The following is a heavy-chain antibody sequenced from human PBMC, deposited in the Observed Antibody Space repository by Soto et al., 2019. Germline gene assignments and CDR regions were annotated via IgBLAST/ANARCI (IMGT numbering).Heavy chain of an antibody. D-gene: IGHD2-21*01. J-gene: IGHJ4*02. V-gene: IGHV4-30-2*01. Sequence: QLQLQESGSGLVKPSQTLSLTCAVSGGSISSGGYSWSWIRQPPGKGLEWIGYIYHSGSTYYNPSPKSRVTLAVDRSQNQVSLKLRSVTAADTAVYSCARGNVVPLDYWGQGTLVTVSS. CDR2: IYHSGST. CDR1: GGSISSGGYS. CDR3: ARGNVVPLDY.